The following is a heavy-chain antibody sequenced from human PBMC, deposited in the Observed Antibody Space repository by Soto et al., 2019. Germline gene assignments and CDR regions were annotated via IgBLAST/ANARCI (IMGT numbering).Heavy chain of an antibody. CDR2: INSDGSST. CDR1: GFTFSSYW. D-gene: IGHD2-2*01. Sequence: SGGSLILSCAASGFTFSSYWMHWVRQAPGKGLVWVSRINSDGSSTSYADSAKGRFTISRDNAKNTLYLQMNSLRAEDTAVYYCARNKLWATVPDYYYYGMDVWGQGTTVTVSS. V-gene: IGHV3-74*01. J-gene: IGHJ6*02. CDR3: ARNKLWATVPDYYYYGMDV.